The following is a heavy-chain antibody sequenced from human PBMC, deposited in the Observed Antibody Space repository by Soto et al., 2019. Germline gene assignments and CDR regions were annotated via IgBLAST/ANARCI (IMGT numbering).Heavy chain of an antibody. CDR1: GYSIRSDYY. Sequence: SETLSLTCSVSGYSIRSDYYWGWVRQAPGKGLEWLGSVYHNGIMFHNPSFQSRVTISVDTSKNQFSLNLRSVTAADTAVYYCAALWFGELAFNYWGHGILVTVSS. D-gene: IGHD3-10*01. V-gene: IGHV4-38-2*02. J-gene: IGHJ4*01. CDR3: AALWFGELAFNY. CDR2: VYHNGIM.